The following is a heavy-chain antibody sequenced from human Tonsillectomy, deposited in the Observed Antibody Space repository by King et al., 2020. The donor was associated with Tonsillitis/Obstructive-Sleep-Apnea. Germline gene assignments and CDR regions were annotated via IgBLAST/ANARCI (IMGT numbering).Heavy chain of an antibody. Sequence: QLQESGPGLVKPSGTLSLTCAVSGGSISSSNWWSWVRQPPGKGLEWIGEIYHSGSTNYNPSLKSRVTISVDKSKNQFSLKLSSVTAADTAVYYCARSRHLGYCSGGGCYSGIWFEPWGRGTLLTVSS. J-gene: IGHJ5*02. CDR3: ARSRHLGYCSGGGCYSGIWFEP. CDR1: GGSISSSNW. CDR2: IYHSGST. V-gene: IGHV4-4*02. D-gene: IGHD2-15*01.